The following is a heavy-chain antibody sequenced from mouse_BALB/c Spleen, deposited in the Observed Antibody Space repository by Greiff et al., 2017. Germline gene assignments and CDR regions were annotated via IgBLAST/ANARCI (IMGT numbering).Heavy chain of an antibody. Sequence: EVMLVESGGDLVKPGGSLKLSCAASGFTFSSYGMSWVRQTPDKRLEWVATISSGGSYTYYPDSVKGRFTISRDNAKNTLYLQMSSLKSEDTAMYYCARGDGNYDYYAMDYWGQGTSVTVSS. CDR3: ARGDGNYDYYAMDY. V-gene: IGHV5-6*02. CDR1: GFTFSSYG. D-gene: IGHD2-1*01. CDR2: ISSGGSYT. J-gene: IGHJ4*01.